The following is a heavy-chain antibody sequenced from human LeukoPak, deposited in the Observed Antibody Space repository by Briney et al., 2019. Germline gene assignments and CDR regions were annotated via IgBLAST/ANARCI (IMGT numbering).Heavy chain of an antibody. CDR3: AREKWERHHCGVDV. D-gene: IGHD1-26*01. Sequence: GGSLRLSCAASGFTFSSYAMSWVRQAPGKGLERVSGISGRSDSIYYADSVEGRFTISRDYSKSTVDLQMNSLRAEDTAVYYCAREKWERHHCGVDVWGQGTTVTVSS. CDR2: ISGRSDSI. V-gene: IGHV3-23*01. CDR1: GFTFSSYA. J-gene: IGHJ6*02.